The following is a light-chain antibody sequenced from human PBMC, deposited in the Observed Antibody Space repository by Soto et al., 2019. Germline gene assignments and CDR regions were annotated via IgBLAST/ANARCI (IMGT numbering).Light chain of an antibody. J-gene: IGLJ3*02. CDR1: SSDVGAYNS. CDR2: EVS. CDR3: SSFTRSDTWV. V-gene: IGLV2-14*01. Sequence: QSVLTQPASVSGSPGQSITISCTGTSSDVGAYNSVCWHQQHPGKAPKLMIYEVSKRPSGVSDRFSASKSGNTASLTISGLQADDEADYYFSSFTRSDTWVFGGGTKLTVL.